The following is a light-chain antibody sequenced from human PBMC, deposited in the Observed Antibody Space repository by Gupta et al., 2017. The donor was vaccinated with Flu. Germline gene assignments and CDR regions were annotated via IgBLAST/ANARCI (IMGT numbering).Light chain of an antibody. J-gene: IGKJ2*03. V-gene: IGKV3-20*01. CDR1: QSVDGNT. Sequence: EIVLTQSPGTLSLSPGERATLSCRASQSVDGNTLAWYQQRPGQAPRLLMHAASRRASGIPDRFSGSWSGTDLTLTISRLEPEDFAVYFCQHYGSSPPMFSFGQGTKLQIK. CDR3: QHYGSSPPMFS. CDR2: AAS.